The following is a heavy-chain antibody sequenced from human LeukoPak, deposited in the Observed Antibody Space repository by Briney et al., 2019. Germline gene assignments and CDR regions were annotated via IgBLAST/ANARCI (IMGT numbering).Heavy chain of an antibody. V-gene: IGHV4-59*01. CDR2: IYHSGST. CDR3: ARSRYSGYDFNY. CDR1: GGSITTYY. Sequence: SETLSLTCTVSGGSITTYYWSWLWQPPGKGLEWIGYIYHSGSTNSNPSLKTRVTISIDTSKNQFSLKLSSVTAADTAVYYCARSRYSGYDFNYWGQGTLVTVSS. J-gene: IGHJ4*02. D-gene: IGHD5-12*01.